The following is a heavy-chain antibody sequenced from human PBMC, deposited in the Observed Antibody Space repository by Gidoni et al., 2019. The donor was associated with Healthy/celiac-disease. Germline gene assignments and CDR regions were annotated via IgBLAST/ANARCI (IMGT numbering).Heavy chain of an antibody. Sequence: QVQLVESGGGVVQPGRSLRLSCAASGFTFSSYCMHWVRQAPGKGLEGLAVIWYDGSNKYYADSVKGRFTISRDNSKNTLYLQMNSLRAEDTAVYYCARDAYYYDSSGYYRLYYYYGMDVWGQGTTVTVSS. CDR2: IWYDGSNK. V-gene: IGHV3-33*01. J-gene: IGHJ6*02. CDR1: GFTFSSYC. D-gene: IGHD3-22*01. CDR3: ARDAYYYDSSGYYRLYYYYGMDV.